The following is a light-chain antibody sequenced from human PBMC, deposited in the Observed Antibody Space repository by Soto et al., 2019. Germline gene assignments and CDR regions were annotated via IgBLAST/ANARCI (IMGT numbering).Light chain of an antibody. CDR2: AAF. Sequence: ELVMTQSPATLSVSPGERATLSCSASQSVTTCLAWYQQKPGQSPRLLIYAAFIRATDIPARFSGRGSGTEFTLTISRLQAEDFGFYYCQQHKDWPTFGQGTPVEIK. V-gene: IGKV3-15*01. CDR3: QQHKDWPT. CDR1: QSVTTC. J-gene: IGKJ1*01.